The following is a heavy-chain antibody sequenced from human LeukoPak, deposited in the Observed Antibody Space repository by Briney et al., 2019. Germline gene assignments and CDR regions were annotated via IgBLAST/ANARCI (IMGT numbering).Heavy chain of an antibody. Sequence: ASVKVSCKASGYTFIDYYIHWVRQAPGQGLEWKGWINPNNGGTNSAQKFQGRVTMTRDTSSSTAYMELSRLRSDDTAVYYCAGGISTRHFYYGMDVWGQGTTVTVSS. CDR3: AGGISTRHFYYGMDV. CDR2: INPNNGGT. J-gene: IGHJ6*02. V-gene: IGHV1-2*02. CDR1: GYTFIDYY.